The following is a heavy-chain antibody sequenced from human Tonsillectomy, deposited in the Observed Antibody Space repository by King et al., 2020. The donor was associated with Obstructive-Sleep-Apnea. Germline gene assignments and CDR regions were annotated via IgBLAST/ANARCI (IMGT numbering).Heavy chain of an antibody. V-gene: IGHV3-11*01. CDR3: ARGDVVRGVITDY. Sequence: VQLVESGGGLVKPGGSLRLSCAASGFSFSDYYMSWIRQSPGKGLEWVSYISRSSSTIYYADSVKGRFTISRDNGKNSLYLQMNSLRADETAVYYCARGDVVRGVITDYWGQGTLVTVSS. D-gene: IGHD3-10*01. J-gene: IGHJ4*02. CDR1: GFSFSDYY. CDR2: ISRSSSTI.